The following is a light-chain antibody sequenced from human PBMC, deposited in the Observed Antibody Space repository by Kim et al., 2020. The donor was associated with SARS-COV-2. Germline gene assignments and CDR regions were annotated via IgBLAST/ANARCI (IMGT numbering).Light chain of an antibody. V-gene: IGLV3-9*01. CDR3: QVWDSSTVV. CDR2: RDS. Sequence: VSLGQTASITSRGDSLGNKDVCWYQQKPGQAPLLVFYRDSKRPSGIPERFSGSNAGNTSTLTISRAQAGDEADYYCQVWDSSTVVFGGGTQLTVL. CDR1: SLGNKD. J-gene: IGLJ2*01.